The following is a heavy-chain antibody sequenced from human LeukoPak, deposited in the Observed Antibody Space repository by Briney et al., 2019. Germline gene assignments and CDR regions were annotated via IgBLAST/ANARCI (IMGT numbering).Heavy chain of an antibody. CDR2: IKQDGSEK. CDR3: ARDGGSYRSYYYYYYMDV. D-gene: IGHD1-26*01. CDR1: GFTFRSYW. V-gene: IGHV3-7*01. Sequence: GGSLRLSCAASGFTFRSYWMSWVRQAPGKGLDWVANIKQDGSEKYYVDSVKGRFTISRDNAKNSLYLQMNSLRAEDTAVYYCARDGGSYRSYYYYYYMDVWGKGTTVTVSS. J-gene: IGHJ6*03.